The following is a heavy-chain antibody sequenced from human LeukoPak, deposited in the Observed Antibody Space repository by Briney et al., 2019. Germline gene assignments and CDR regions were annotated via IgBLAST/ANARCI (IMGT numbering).Heavy chain of an antibody. Sequence: SETLSLTCTVSGGSISSYYWSWIRQPPGKGLEWIGYIYTSGSTNYNPSLKSRVTISVDTSKNQFSLKLSSVTAADTAVYFCARDPLTLRGPESYFDSWGQGTLVSVSS. J-gene: IGHJ4*02. D-gene: IGHD4/OR15-4a*01. CDR3: ARDPLTLRGPESYFDS. V-gene: IGHV4-4*09. CDR2: IYTSGST. CDR1: GGSISSYY.